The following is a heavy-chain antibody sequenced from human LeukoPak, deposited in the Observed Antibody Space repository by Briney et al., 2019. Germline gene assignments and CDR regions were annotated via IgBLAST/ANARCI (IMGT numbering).Heavy chain of an antibody. CDR3: ARRGRVYYYYMDV. CDR1: GYSISSGYY. CDR2: MYHSGST. Sequence: SETLSLTCTVSGYSISSGYYWGWIRQPPGKGLEWIGSMYHSGSTYYNPSLKSRVTISVDTSKNQFSLKLSSVTAADTAVYYCARRGRVYYYYMDVWGKGTTVTISS. D-gene: IGHD3-16*01. J-gene: IGHJ6*03. V-gene: IGHV4-38-2*02.